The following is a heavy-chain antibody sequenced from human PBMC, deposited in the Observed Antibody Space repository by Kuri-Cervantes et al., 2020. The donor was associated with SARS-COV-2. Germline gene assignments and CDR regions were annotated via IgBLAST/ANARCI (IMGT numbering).Heavy chain of an antibody. Sequence: GESLKISCAASGFTFSSYAMHWVRQAPGKGLEYVSAISSNGGSTYYADSVKGRFTISRDNSKNTLYLQMNSLRAEDTAVYYCAREGATIGLFDYWGQGTLVTVSS. J-gene: IGHJ4*02. V-gene: IGHV3-64*02. CDR1: GFTFSSYA. CDR3: AREGATIGLFDY. D-gene: IGHD5-12*01. CDR2: ISSNGGST.